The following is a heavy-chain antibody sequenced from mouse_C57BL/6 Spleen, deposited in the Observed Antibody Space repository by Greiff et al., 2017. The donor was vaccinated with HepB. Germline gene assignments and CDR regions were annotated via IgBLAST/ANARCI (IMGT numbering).Heavy chain of an antibody. CDR1: GFTFSSYA. CDR2: ISDGGSYT. J-gene: IGHJ4*01. Sequence: EVKLVESGGGLVKPGGSLKLSCAASGFTFSSYAMSWVRQTPEKRLEWVATISDGGSYTYYPDNVKGRFTISRDNAKNKLYLQMSHLKSEDTAMYYCARGPAMDYWGQGSSVTVSS. CDR3: ARGPAMDY. V-gene: IGHV5-4*03.